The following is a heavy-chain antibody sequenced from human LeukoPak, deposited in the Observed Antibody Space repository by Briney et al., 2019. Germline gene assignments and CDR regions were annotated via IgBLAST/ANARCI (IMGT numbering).Heavy chain of an antibody. CDR3: ARSLGYCRSTNCYAGSIDS. Sequence: GGSLRLSCAASGFTFSSYWMHWVRQAPGKGLVWVSRINIDGSSTTYADSVKGRFTISRDNAKNTLYLQMNSLRAEDTALYYCARSLGYCRSTNCYAGSIDSWGQGTLVTVSS. D-gene: IGHD2-2*01. CDR1: GFTFSSYW. CDR2: INIDGSST. J-gene: IGHJ4*02. V-gene: IGHV3-74*01.